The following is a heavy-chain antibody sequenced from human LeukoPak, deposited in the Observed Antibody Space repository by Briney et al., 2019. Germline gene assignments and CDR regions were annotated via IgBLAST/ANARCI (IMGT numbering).Heavy chain of an antibody. CDR1: GFTFSSYS. Sequence: GGSLRLSCAASGFTFSSYSMNWVRQAPGKGLEWVSYISSSSSTIYYADSVKGRFTISRDNSKNTLYLQMNSLRAEDTAVYYCARDVRQLVAVGDDYWGQGTLVTVSS. V-gene: IGHV3-48*01. CDR3: ARDVRQLVAVGDDY. J-gene: IGHJ4*02. CDR2: ISSSSSTI. D-gene: IGHD6-13*01.